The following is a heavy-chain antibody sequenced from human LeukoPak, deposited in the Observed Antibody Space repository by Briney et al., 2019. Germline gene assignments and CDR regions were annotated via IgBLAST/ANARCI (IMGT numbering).Heavy chain of an antibody. CDR2: IYTSGST. J-gene: IGHJ4*02. CDR3: HGLRRGFDY. CDR1: GGSISSGSYY. Sequence: SETLSLTCTVSGGSISSGSYYWSWIRQPAGKGLEWIGRIYTSGSTNYNPSLKSRVTISVDTSKNQFSLKLSSVTAADTAVYYCHGLRRGFDYWGQGTLVTVSS. V-gene: IGHV4-61*02.